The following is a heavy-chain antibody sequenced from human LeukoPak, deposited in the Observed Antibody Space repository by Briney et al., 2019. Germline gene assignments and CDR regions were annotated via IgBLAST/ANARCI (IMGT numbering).Heavy chain of an antibody. V-gene: IGHV1-18*01. CDR3: ARDRGVVVPAASDY. CDR1: GYTFTSYG. D-gene: IGHD2-2*01. CDR2: ISAYNGNT. Sequence: GASVKVSCEASGYTFTSYGISWVRQAPGQGLEWMGWISAYNGNTNYAQKLQGRVTMTTDTSTSTAYMELRSLRSDDTAVYYCARDRGVVVPAASDYWGQGTLVTVSS. J-gene: IGHJ4*02.